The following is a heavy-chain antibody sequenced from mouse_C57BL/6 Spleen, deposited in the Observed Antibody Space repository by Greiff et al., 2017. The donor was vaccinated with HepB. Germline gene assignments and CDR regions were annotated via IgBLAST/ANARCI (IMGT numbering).Heavy chain of an antibody. CDR2: IYPGDGDT. CDR3: ARWGGSFDY. J-gene: IGHJ2*01. D-gene: IGHD1-1*02. Sequence: QVQLKQSGPELVKPGASVKISCKASGYAFSSSWMNWVKQRPGKGLEWIGRIYPGDGDTNYNGKFKGKATLTADKSSGTAYMQLSSLTSEDSAVYFCARWGGSFDYWGQGTTLTVSS. CDR1: GYAFSSSW. V-gene: IGHV1-82*01.